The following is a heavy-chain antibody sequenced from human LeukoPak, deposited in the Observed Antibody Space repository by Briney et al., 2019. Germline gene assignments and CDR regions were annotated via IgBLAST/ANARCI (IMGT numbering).Heavy chain of an antibody. CDR3: AKEKSGYGYLYYFDY. D-gene: IGHD5-18*01. V-gene: IGHV3-30*02. CDR1: GFTFSSYG. J-gene: IGHJ4*02. CDR2: IRYDGSNK. Sequence: GGSLRLSCAASGFTFSSYGMNWVRQAPGKGLEWVAFIRYDGSNKYYADSVKGRFTISRDNSKNTLYLQMNSLRAEDTAVYYCAKEKSGYGYLYYFDYWGQGTLVTVSS.